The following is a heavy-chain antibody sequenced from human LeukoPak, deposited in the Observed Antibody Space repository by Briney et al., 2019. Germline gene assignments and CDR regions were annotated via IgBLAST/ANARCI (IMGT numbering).Heavy chain of an antibody. CDR3: ARTAAAGTLRDY. J-gene: IGHJ4*02. D-gene: IGHD6-13*01. Sequence: SETLALTCTVSGGSISSNNYHWGWIRQPPGKGVEWDGTIYYTGITYYNPSLKSPVTISVDTSKNQFSLKLSSVTAADTAVYYCARTAAAGTLRDYWGQGTLVTVSS. CDR2: IYYTGIT. CDR1: GGSISSNNYH. V-gene: IGHV4-39*07.